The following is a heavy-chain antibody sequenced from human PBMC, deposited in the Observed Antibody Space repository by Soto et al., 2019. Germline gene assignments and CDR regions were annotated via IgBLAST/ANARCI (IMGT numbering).Heavy chain of an antibody. Sequence: QVQLVESGGGVVQPGRSLRLSCAASGFTFSSYAMHWVRQAPGKGLEWVAVISYDGSNKYYADSVKGRFTISRDNSKNMLYLQMNSLRAEDTAVYYCARDGPPIVVVVAATYYFDYWGQGTLVTVSS. CDR1: GFTFSSYA. J-gene: IGHJ4*02. CDR2: ISYDGSNK. V-gene: IGHV3-30-3*01. D-gene: IGHD2-15*01. CDR3: ARDGPPIVVVVAATYYFDY.